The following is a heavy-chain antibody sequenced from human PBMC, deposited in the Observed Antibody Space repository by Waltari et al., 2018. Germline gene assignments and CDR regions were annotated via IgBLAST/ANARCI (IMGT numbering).Heavy chain of an antibody. D-gene: IGHD2-8*01. CDR2: IYYSGST. V-gene: IGHV4-31*03. CDR1: GGSIRSGGYY. CDR3: ATYSTSRGQVWDF. J-gene: IGHJ4*02. Sequence: QVQLQESGPGLVKPSQTLSLTCTVSGGSIRSGGYYWSWIRQHPGKGLEWIGYIYYSGSTYYNPSLKSRVTISIDTSKSQFSLKVTSVTAADAAVYYCATYSTSRGQVWDFWGQGTLVTVSS.